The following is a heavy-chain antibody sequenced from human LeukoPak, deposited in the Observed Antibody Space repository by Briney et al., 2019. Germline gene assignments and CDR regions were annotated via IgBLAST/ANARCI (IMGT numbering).Heavy chain of an antibody. Sequence: PGGSLRLSCAASGFTFSSYGMHWVRQAPGKGLEWVAFIRYDGSNKYYADSVKGRFTISRDNSKNTLYLQMNSLRPEDTAVYYCTRDPYRDAPDYFDYWGQGTLVTVSS. J-gene: IGHJ4*02. D-gene: IGHD1-14*01. V-gene: IGHV3-30*02. CDR3: TRDPYRDAPDYFDY. CDR1: GFTFSSYG. CDR2: IRYDGSNK.